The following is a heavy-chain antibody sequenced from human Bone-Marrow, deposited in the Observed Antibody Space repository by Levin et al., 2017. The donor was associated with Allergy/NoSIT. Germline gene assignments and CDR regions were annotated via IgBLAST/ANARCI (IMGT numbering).Heavy chain of an antibody. Sequence: GESLKISCAASGFYFSGFAMHWVRQAPGKGLAWVASISYDGNNKYYTDSVNGRFTISRDNSKSTLFLQMVSLRDEDTAVYYCARGRQSPGTSEIDYWGQGTLVTVSS. CDR3: ARGRQSPGTSEIDY. J-gene: IGHJ4*02. CDR1: GFYFSGFA. CDR2: ISYDGNNK. V-gene: IGHV3-30-3*01. D-gene: IGHD1-7*01.